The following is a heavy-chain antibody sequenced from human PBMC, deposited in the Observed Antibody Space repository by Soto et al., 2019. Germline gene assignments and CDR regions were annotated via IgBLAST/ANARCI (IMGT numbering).Heavy chain of an antibody. D-gene: IGHD6-13*01. J-gene: IGHJ6*03. Sequence: EVQLVESGGGLVQPGRSLRLSCAASGFTFDDYAMHWVRQAPGKGLEWVSGISWNSGSIGYADSVKGRFTISRDNAKNSLYLQMNSLRAEDTALYYCANDIAAAVRNYMDVWGRGTTVTVSS. CDR1: GFTFDDYA. V-gene: IGHV3-9*01. CDR3: ANDIAAAVRNYMDV. CDR2: ISWNSGSI.